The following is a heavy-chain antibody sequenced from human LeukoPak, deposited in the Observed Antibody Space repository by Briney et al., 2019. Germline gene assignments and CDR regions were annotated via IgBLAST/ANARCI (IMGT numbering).Heavy chain of an antibody. CDR2: IKSKTDGGTT. D-gene: IGHD3-3*01. CDR3: TTDLLRFWSGYYS. CDR1: GFTFSNAW. V-gene: IGHV3-15*01. J-gene: IGHJ5*02. Sequence: GGSLRLSCAASGFTFSNAWMSWVRQAPGKGLEWVGRIKSKTDGGTTDYAAPVKGRFTISRDDSKNTLYLQMNSLKTEDTAVYYCTTDLLRFWSGYYSWGQGTLVTVSS.